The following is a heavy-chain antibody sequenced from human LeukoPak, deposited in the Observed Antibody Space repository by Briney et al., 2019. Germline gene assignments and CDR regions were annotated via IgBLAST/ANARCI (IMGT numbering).Heavy chain of an antibody. V-gene: IGHV6-1*01. D-gene: IGHD3-10*01. Sequence: SQTLSLTCAISGDSVSSNSAAWNWIRQSPSRGPEWLGRTYYRSKWYNDYAVSVKSRVTINPDTSKNQFSLQLNSVTPEDTAVYYCARVAPGSGVNWFDPWGQGTTVTVSS. CDR2: TYYRSKWYN. CDR3: ARVAPGSGVNWFDP. J-gene: IGHJ5*02. CDR1: GDSVSSNSAA.